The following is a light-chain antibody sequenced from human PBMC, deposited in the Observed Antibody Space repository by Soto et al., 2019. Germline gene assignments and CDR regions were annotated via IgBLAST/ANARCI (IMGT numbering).Light chain of an antibody. CDR2: DTS. J-gene: IGKJ1*01. CDR3: QQYDSPWT. V-gene: IGKV3-20*01. Sequence: EIVLTQSPGTLSLSPGERATLSCRASQSVSNNFLAWYQQKPGQSPRLLIYDTSSRATDIPDRFSGSGSGTDFTLTISGLEPEDSAVYYCQQYDSPWTLGQRTKVEIK. CDR1: QSVSNNF.